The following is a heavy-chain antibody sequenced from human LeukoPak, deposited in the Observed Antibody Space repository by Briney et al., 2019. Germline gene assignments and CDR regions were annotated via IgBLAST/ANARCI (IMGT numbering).Heavy chain of an antibody. D-gene: IGHD6-13*01. CDR2: ISPNSVDT. CDR3: ARARQGAGTYAFDI. Sequence: ASVKVSCKTSVYTFTGHYMQWVRQAPGQGLEWMGGISPNSVDTLHAQKFQGRVTMARDTSINTAYMELSNLRSDDMAVYYCARARQGAGTYAFDIWGQGTMVTVSS. V-gene: IGHV1-2*02. CDR1: VYTFTGHY. J-gene: IGHJ3*02.